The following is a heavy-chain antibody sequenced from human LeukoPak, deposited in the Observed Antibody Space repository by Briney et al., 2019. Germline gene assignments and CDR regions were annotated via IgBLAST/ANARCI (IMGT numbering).Heavy chain of an antibody. Sequence: SEALSLTCTVSGGSISSYYWSWIRQPPGKGLEWIGYIYYSGSTNYNPSLKSRVTISVDTSKNQFSLKLSSVTAADTAVYYCAYSGYDYSFDYWGQGTQVTVSS. CDR2: IYYSGST. CDR1: GGSISSYY. J-gene: IGHJ4*02. V-gene: IGHV4-59*01. D-gene: IGHD5-12*01. CDR3: AYSGYDYSFDY.